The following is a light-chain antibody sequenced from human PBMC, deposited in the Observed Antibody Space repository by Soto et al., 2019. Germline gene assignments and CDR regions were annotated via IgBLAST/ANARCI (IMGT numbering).Light chain of an antibody. V-gene: IGKV3-20*01. CDR2: GAS. J-gene: IGKJ1*01. CDR1: QSVSSN. CDR3: QQYGSSPA. Sequence: IVMTQSPATLSVSPGERATLSCRASQSVSSNLAWYQQKPGQAPRLLIYGASSRATGIPDRFSGSGSGTDFTLTISRLEPEDFAVYYCQQYGSSPAFGQGTKVDIK.